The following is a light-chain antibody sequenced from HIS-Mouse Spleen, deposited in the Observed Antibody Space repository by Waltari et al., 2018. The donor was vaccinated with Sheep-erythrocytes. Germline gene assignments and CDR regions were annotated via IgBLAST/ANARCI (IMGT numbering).Light chain of an antibody. CDR1: KLGDKY. CDR2: QDS. CDR3: QAWDSSIYV. Sequence: SYELTQPPSVSVSPGQTPSITCSGDKLGDKYACWYQQKPGQSPVLVIYQDSKRPSGIPERFSGSNSGNTATLTISGTQAMDEADYYCQAWDSSIYVFGTGTKVTVL. V-gene: IGLV3-1*01. J-gene: IGLJ1*01.